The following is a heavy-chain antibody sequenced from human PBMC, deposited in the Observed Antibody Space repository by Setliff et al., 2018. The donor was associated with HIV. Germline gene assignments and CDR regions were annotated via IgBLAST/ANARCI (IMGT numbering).Heavy chain of an antibody. Sequence: SETLSLTCAVSGYSISSGYYWGWIRQPPGKGLEWIGSIYHSGSTYDSPSLKSRVTVSVDTSQNQFSLKLTSVTAADTATYFCSRGPPFDRWGRGTLVTVSS. J-gene: IGHJ2*01. CDR3: SRGPPFDR. V-gene: IGHV4-38-2*01. CDR2: IYHSGST. CDR1: GYSISSGYY.